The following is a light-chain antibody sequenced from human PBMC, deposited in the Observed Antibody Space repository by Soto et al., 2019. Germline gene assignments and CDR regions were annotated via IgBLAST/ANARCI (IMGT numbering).Light chain of an antibody. V-gene: IGKV1-39*01. J-gene: IGKJ1*01. CDR2: GAS. Sequence: DIQMTQSPSSLSASVGDRVSITCRASQTIGTNLNWYQQKPGKAPKVLIYGASTLQGGMPSRFSGSGSGTDFTLTISSLQPEDFATYFCQHNYSTPPTFGQGTKVKSK. CDR3: QHNYSTPPT. CDR1: QTIGTN.